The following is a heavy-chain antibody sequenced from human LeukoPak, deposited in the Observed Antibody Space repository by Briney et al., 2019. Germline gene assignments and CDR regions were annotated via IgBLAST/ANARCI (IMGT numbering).Heavy chain of an antibody. J-gene: IGHJ5*02. CDR1: GYTLTELS. V-gene: IGHV1-18*01. CDR2: ISAYNGNT. CDR3: ARADYRDP. Sequence: GASVKVSCKVSGYTLTELSMHWVRQAPGQGLEWMGWISAYNGNTNYAQKLQGRVTMTTDTSTSTAYMELRSLRSDDTAVYYCARADYRDPWGQGTLVTVSS. D-gene: IGHD5-12*01.